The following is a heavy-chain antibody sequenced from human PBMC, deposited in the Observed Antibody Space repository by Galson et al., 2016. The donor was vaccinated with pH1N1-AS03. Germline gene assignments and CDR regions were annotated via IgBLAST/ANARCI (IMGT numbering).Heavy chain of an antibody. D-gene: IGHD3-22*01. J-gene: IGHJ4*02. Sequence: ETLSLTCTVSGGSISIYYWTWIRQPPGKGLEWIGHIYYSGGTDYNPSLKSRVTISVDASMNQFSLKVNSVTPADTAVYYCARYSSSADYFDYWGQGTLVTASS. CDR2: IYYSGGT. V-gene: IGHV4-59*01. CDR3: ARYSSSADYFDY. CDR1: GGSISIYY.